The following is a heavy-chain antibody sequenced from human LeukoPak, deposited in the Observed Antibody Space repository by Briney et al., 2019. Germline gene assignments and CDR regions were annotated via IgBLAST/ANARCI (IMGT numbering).Heavy chain of an antibody. CDR2: ISSSGSTI. Sequence: GRSLRLSCAASGFTFSSYEMNWVRQAPGKGLEWVSYISSSGSTIYYADSVKGRFTISRDNAKNSLYLQMNSLRAEDTAVYYCAREGGSYPFDYWGQGTLVTVSS. CDR1: GFTFSSYE. V-gene: IGHV3-48*03. CDR3: AREGGSYPFDY. D-gene: IGHD1-26*01. J-gene: IGHJ4*02.